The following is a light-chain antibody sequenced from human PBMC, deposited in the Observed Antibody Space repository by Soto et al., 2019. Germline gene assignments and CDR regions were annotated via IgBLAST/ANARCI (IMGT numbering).Light chain of an antibody. Sequence: SYELTQPPSVSVAPGKTARIPCGGTNNGSKSVHWYQQKPGQAPVLVIYYVSDRPSGIPERFSVSNSGNTATLTISRVEAGDESDYYCQVWDSSSDHPVFGGGTKLTVL. V-gene: IGLV3-21*04. CDR3: QVWDSSSDHPV. J-gene: IGLJ3*02. CDR1: NNGSKS. CDR2: YVS.